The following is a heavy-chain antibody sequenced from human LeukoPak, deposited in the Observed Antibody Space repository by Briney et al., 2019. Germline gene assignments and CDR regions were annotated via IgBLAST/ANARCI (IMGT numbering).Heavy chain of an antibody. J-gene: IGHJ6*03. D-gene: IGHD2-21*01. V-gene: IGHV3-13*01. CDR2: IGTIGDT. CDR3: ARATVIGNAPVPGYMDV. CDR1: GFTFSTYD. Sequence: GGSLRLSCAASGFTFSTYDMHWVRQVSGKGLEWVSSIGTIGDTFYPGSVKGRFTNSREHAKNSLYLQMNGLSAGNTAVYYCARATVIGNAPVPGYMDVWGKGTTVTVSS.